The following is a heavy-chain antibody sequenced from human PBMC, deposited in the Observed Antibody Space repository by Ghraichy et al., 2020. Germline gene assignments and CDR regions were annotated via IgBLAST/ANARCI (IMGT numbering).Heavy chain of an antibody. Sequence: SETLSLTCAVYGGSFSGYYWSWIRQPPGKGLEWIGEINHSGSTNYNPSLKSRVTISVDTSKNQFSLKLSSVTAADTAVYYCARRRGYSYGPMTYWGQGTLVTVSS. CDR1: GGSFSGYY. J-gene: IGHJ4*02. V-gene: IGHV4-34*01. CDR2: INHSGST. CDR3: ARRRGYSYGPMTY. D-gene: IGHD5-18*01.